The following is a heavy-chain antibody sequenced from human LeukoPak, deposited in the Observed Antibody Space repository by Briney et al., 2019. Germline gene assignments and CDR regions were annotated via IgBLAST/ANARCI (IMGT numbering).Heavy chain of an antibody. D-gene: IGHD1-1*01. J-gene: IGHJ4*02. Sequence: GGSLRLSCAASGFTFSSYARSWVRQAPGKGLEWVSAISGSGGSTYYADSVKGRFTISRDNSKNTLYLQMNSLRAEDTAVYYCAKDRDWNDGTFDNWGQGTLVTVSS. V-gene: IGHV3-23*01. CDR1: GFTFSSYA. CDR2: ISGSGGST. CDR3: AKDRDWNDGTFDN.